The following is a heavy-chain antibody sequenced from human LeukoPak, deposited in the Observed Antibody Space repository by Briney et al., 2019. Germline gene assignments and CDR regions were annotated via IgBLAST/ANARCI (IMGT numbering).Heavy chain of an antibody. CDR1: GYTFTSYD. CDR3: ARDLGVATPRFDP. D-gene: IGHD3-3*01. V-gene: IGHV1-8*03. CDR2: MNPNSGNT. J-gene: IGHJ5*02. Sequence: ASVKVSCKASGYTFTSYDINWVRQAPGQGLEWMGWMNPNSGNTGYAQKFQGRVTIGRNISRSTAYMELTSLRSEDTAVYYCARDLGVATPRFDPWGQGTLVIVSS.